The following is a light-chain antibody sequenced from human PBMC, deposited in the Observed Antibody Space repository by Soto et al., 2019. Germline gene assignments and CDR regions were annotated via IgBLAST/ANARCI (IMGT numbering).Light chain of an antibody. J-gene: IGKJ1*01. CDR3: QHYSGWPPRT. Sequence: IVMTQSPATLSVSPGERATLSCRASQSVSSSLAWYQQKPGQAPRLLIYGASTRATGIPARFSGSGSGTEFTLTISSLQAEDFALYYCQHYSGWPPRTFDQGTKVEIK. V-gene: IGKV3-15*01. CDR1: QSVSSS. CDR2: GAS.